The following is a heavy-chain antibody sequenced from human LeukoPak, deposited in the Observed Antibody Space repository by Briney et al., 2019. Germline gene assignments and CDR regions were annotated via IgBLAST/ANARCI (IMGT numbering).Heavy chain of an antibody. V-gene: IGHV3-30*03. CDR1: GFTFSSYG. CDR3: ARDTYYDSSGYYFGLVDY. Sequence: PGGSLRLSCAASGFTFSSYGMHWVRQAPGKGLEWVAIISYDGSNTYYADSVKGRFTISRDNSKNTLYLQMNSLRAEDTAVYYCARDTYYDSSGYYFGLVDYWGQGTLVTVSS. D-gene: IGHD3-22*01. J-gene: IGHJ4*02. CDR2: ISYDGSNT.